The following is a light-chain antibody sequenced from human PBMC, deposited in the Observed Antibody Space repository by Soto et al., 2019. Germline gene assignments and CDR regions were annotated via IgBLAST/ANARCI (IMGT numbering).Light chain of an antibody. CDR1: QSVSSY. V-gene: IGKV3-11*01. Sequence: EIVLTQSPATLSLSPGDRATLSCRASQSVSSYLAWYQQKPGQAPRLLIYDASNRAAGIPARFSGSGSGTDFDVTISSLDTEDFAVYYCQQRSNWPSTFGGGTKVEIK. J-gene: IGKJ4*01. CDR3: QQRSNWPST. CDR2: DAS.